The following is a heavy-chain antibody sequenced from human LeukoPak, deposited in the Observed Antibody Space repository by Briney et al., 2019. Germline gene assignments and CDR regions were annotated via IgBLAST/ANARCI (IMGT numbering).Heavy chain of an antibody. CDR1: GYTFTSYG. J-gene: IGHJ6*02. Sequence: ASVKVSCKASGYTFTSYGISWVRQAPGHGVEWMGWIIACKANTNYAQKLQGRVTMTTDTSTSTAYMELRSLRSDDTAVYYCARDHLPGGSGSYYNVFSYYYYYGMDVWGQGTTVTVSS. V-gene: IGHV1-18*01. CDR3: ARDHLPGGSGSYYNVFSYYYYYGMDV. CDR2: IIACKANT. D-gene: IGHD3-10*01.